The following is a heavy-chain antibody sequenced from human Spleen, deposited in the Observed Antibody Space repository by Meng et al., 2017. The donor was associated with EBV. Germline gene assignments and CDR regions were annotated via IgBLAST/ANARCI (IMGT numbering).Heavy chain of an antibody. Sequence: QVQIQQWGAGLLKASETLSLTCAVYDGSLSAFYWNWFRQSPGKGLEWIGEINHSGSTNYNPSLKSRVTMSVDTSKNQFSLKLSSLTAADTAMYYCAIGVTLVRGYWGQGTLVTVSS. CDR3: AIGVTLVRGY. D-gene: IGHD3-10*01. J-gene: IGHJ4*02. V-gene: IGHV4-34*01. CDR1: DGSLSAFY. CDR2: INHSGST.